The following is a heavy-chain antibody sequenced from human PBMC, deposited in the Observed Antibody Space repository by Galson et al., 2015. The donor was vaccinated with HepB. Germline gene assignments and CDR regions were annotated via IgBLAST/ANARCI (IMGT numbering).Heavy chain of an antibody. D-gene: IGHD6-13*01. V-gene: IGHV3-11*06. Sequence: SLRLSCAASGFTFSDYYMSWIRQAPGKGLEWVSYISSSSSYTNYADSVKGRFTISRDNAKNSLYLQMNSLRAEDTAVYYCARVVQQQLVSHDYWGQGTLVTVSS. CDR3: ARVVQQQLVSHDY. CDR1: GFTFSDYY. CDR2: ISSSSSYT. J-gene: IGHJ4*02.